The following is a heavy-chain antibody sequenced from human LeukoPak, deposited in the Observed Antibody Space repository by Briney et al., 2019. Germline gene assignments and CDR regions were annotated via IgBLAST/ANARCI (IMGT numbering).Heavy chain of an antibody. Sequence: PGGSLRLSCAASEFTFSSYGMHWVRQAPGKGLEWVAVISYDGSNKYYADSVKGRFTISRDNSKNTLYLQMNSLRAEDTAVYYCAKTPVEIAAAGGYYFDYWGQGTLVTVSS. J-gene: IGHJ4*02. D-gene: IGHD6-13*01. CDR1: EFTFSSYG. CDR2: ISYDGSNK. CDR3: AKTPVEIAAAGGYYFDY. V-gene: IGHV3-30*18.